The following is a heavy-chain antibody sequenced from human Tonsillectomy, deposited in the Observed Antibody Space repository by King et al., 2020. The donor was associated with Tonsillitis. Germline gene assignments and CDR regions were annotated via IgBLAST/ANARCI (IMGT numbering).Heavy chain of an antibody. CDR1: GFTFSSYG. CDR2: ISYDGSNK. CDR3: AKDYASYYYDSSGQGAFDI. J-gene: IGHJ3*02. V-gene: IGHV3-30*18. Sequence: VQLVESGGGVVQPGRSLRLSCAASGFTFSSYGMHWVRQASGKGLEWVAVISYDGSNKYYADSGKGRFTISRDNSKNTLYLQMNSLRAEDTAVYYCAKDYASYYYDSSGQGAFDIWGQGTMVTVSS. D-gene: IGHD3-22*01.